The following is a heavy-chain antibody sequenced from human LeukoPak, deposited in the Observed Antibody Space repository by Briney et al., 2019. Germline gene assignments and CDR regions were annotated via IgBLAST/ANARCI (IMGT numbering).Heavy chain of an antibody. D-gene: IGHD3-10*01. CDR3: ARDSAFGSGRKDY. Sequence: GGSLRLSCAASGFTFSNNGMHWVRQAPGKGLEWVAVIWYDGGNKYYADSVKGRFTISRDNSKNMVYLQMNGLRVEDTAVYYCARDSAFGSGRKDYWGQGTLVTVSS. CDR1: GFTFSNNG. J-gene: IGHJ4*02. CDR2: IWYDGGNK. V-gene: IGHV3-33*01.